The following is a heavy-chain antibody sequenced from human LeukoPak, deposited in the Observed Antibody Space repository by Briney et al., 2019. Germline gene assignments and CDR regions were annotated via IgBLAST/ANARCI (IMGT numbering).Heavy chain of an antibody. J-gene: IGHJ4*02. CDR1: GFTFSSYS. CDR2: IKQDGSEK. V-gene: IGHV3-7*01. Sequence: GGSLRLSCAASGFTFSSYSMNWVRQAPGKGLEWVANIKQDGSEKYYVGSVKGRFTISRDNAKNSLYLQMNSLRAEDTAVYYCARDGGSYLDYWGQGTLVTVSS. D-gene: IGHD1-26*01. CDR3: ARDGGSYLDY.